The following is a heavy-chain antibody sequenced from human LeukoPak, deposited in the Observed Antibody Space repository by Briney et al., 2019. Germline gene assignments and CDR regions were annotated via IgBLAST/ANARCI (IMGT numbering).Heavy chain of an antibody. CDR1: GGSFSSYY. Sequence: SETLSLTCAVYGGSFSSYYWGWIRQPPGKGLEWIGSIYYSGSTYYNPSLKSRVTISVDTSKNQFSLQLNSVTPEDTAVYYCARGTHYPHYYMDVWGKGTTVTVSS. CDR3: ARGTHYPHYYMDV. J-gene: IGHJ6*03. V-gene: IGHV4-34*01. D-gene: IGHD1-26*01. CDR2: IYYSGST.